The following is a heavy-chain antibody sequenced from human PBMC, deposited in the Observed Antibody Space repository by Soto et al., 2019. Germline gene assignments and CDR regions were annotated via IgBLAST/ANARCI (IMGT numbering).Heavy chain of an antibody. V-gene: IGHV2-5*01. J-gene: IGHJ4*02. CDR1: GFSLRPTGEG. CDR2: IYWYDSA. CDR3: VQRTVPHGRSLLY. Sequence: DDTLVHHSRTVTLTCTGLGFSLRPTGEGGGWFRQPPGKALEWLALIYWYDSARYSPSLKSRLTITKGTSENQVVLTLTNTDPVDTATYFCVQRTVPHGRSLLYWGQAILVT. D-gene: IGHD3-16*02.